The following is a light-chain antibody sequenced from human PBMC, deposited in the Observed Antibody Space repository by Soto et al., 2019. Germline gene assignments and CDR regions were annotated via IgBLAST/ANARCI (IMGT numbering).Light chain of an antibody. J-gene: IGKJ4*01. Sequence: AIQLTQSPSSLSASVGDRVTITCRASQGIGSALAWYQQKPGKAPKLLIYDASSLESGVPSRFSGSGSGTDFTLTISSLQPEDFATYYCHTFNVFGGGTKVDI. CDR2: DAS. V-gene: IGKV1-13*02. CDR3: HTFNV. CDR1: QGIGSA.